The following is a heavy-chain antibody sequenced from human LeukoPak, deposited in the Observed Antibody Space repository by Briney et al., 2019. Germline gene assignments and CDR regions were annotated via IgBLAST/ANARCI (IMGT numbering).Heavy chain of an antibody. CDR3: SRERLVVGATVGS. Sequence: ASVKVSCKGSGYTFTKYGISWVRQAPEQGLEWMGWISAYNGDTNYSQKLQGRVTLTTDTSPSTAFTDLMTLRSAGTPVFFSSRERLVVGATVGSWGEGTPGSV. CDR2: ISAYNGDT. V-gene: IGHV1-18*01. CDR1: GYTFTKYG. J-gene: IGHJ5*02. D-gene: IGHD1-26*01.